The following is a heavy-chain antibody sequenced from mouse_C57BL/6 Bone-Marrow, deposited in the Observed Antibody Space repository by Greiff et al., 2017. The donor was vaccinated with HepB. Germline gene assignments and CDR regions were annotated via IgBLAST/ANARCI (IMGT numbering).Heavy chain of an antibody. CDR3: ARWDYYYGSSYSY. CDR1: GYTFTNYW. J-gene: IGHJ2*01. Sequence: LQESGAELVRPGTSVKMSCKASGYTFTNYWIGWAKQRPGHGLEWIGDIYPGGGYTNYNEKFKGKATLTADKSSSTAYMQFSSLTSEDSAIYYCARWDYYYGSSYSYWGQGTTLTVSS. V-gene: IGHV1-63*01. D-gene: IGHD1-1*01. CDR2: IYPGGGYT.